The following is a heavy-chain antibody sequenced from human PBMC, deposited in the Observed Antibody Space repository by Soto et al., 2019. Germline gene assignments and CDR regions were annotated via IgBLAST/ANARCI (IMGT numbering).Heavy chain of an antibody. CDR3: ARDRTGTTC. CDR2: ISSSSCYT. V-gene: IGHV3-11*06. D-gene: IGHD1-7*01. CDR1: GFTFSDYY. J-gene: IGHJ4*02. Sequence: PGGSLRLSCAASGFTFSDYYMSWIRQAPGKGLEWVSYISSSSCYTNYADSVKGRFTISRDNAKNSLYLQMNSLRAEDTAVYYCARDRTGTTCWGQGTLVTVSS.